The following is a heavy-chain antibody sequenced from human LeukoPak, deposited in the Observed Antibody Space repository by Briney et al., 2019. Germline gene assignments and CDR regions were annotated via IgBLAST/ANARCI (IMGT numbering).Heavy chain of an antibody. CDR2: IYYSGST. CDR1: GGSISTYY. Sequence: SSETLSLTCTVSGGSISTYYWSWIRQPPGKRLEWIGYIYYSGSTNYNPSLKSRVTISVDTSKNQFSLKPSSVTAADTAVYYCAREGGSEYYYYGMDVWGQGTTVTVSS. CDR3: AREGGSEYYYYGMDV. J-gene: IGHJ6*02. V-gene: IGHV4-59*01. D-gene: IGHD6-25*01.